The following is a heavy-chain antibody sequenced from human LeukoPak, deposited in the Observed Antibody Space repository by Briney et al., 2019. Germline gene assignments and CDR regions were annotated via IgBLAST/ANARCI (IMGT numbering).Heavy chain of an antibody. Sequence: GSSVKVSCKASGGTFSSYAISWVRQAPGQGLEWMGGIIPIFGTANYAQKFQGRVTITADESTSTAYMELSSLRSEDTAVYYCARLPLNDYGDLAGHYFDSWGQGTLVTVSS. CDR2: IIPIFGTA. J-gene: IGHJ4*02. CDR1: GGTFSSYA. D-gene: IGHD4-17*01. CDR3: ARLPLNDYGDLAGHYFDS. V-gene: IGHV1-69*01.